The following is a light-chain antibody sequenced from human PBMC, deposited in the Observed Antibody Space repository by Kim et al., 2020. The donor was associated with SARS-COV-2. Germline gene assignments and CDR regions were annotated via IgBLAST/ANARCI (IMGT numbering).Light chain of an antibody. Sequence: LSPGERAALTCRASQSVSRYWAGYQQKPGQPPRLLIYDASNRAAGIPARFSGSGSGTDFTLTISSLEPEDSAVYYCQQRGDWPPITFGGGTKLEI. CDR1: QSVSRY. CDR2: DAS. V-gene: IGKV3-11*01. CDR3: QQRGDWPPIT. J-gene: IGKJ4*01.